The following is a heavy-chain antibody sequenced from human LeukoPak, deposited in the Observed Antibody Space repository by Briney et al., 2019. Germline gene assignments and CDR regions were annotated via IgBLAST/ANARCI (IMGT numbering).Heavy chain of an antibody. CDR1: GDSMNNGGQY. D-gene: IGHD1-1*01. Sequence: PSETLSLTCTVSGDSMNNGGQYWTWLPPRPAMGRVGFVYFYSSGNSYSNPSLSRRITIAVYTKQCQFSLKLTAVTATAAAFYYCARGPPFAQLEPSGAAEWGEGTLVTVPS. J-gene: IGHJ4*02. V-gene: IGHV4-31*03. CDR3: ARGPPFAQLEPSGAAE. CDR2: FYSSGNS.